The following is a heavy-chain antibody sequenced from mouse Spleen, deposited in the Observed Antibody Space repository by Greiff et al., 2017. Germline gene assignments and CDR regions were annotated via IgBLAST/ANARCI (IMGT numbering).Heavy chain of an antibody. D-gene: IGHD2-4*01. V-gene: IGHV5-12*01. CDR2: ISNGGGST. Sequence: EVKLVESGGGLVQPGGSLKLSCAASGFTFSDYYMYWVRQTPEKRLEWVAYISNGGGSTYYPDTVKGRFTISRDNAKNTLYLQMSRLKSEDTAMYYCARLGYDYDGFAYWGQGTLVTVSA. CDR3: ARLGYDYDGFAY. J-gene: IGHJ3*01. CDR1: GFTFSDYY.